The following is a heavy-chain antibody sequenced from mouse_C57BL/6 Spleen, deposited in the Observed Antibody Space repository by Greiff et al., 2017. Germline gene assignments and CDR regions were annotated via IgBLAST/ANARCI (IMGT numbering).Heavy chain of an antibody. J-gene: IGHJ4*01. CDR1: GYTFTSYT. V-gene: IGHV1-4*01. Sequence: VQLQQSGAELARPGASVKMSCKASGYTFTSYTMHWVKQRPGQGLEWIGYINPSRGYTKYNQKFKDKATLTADKSSSTAYMQLSSLTSEDSSVYYCARTGGYAMDYWGQGTSVTVSS. CDR3: ARTGGYAMDY. D-gene: IGHD1-1*02. CDR2: INPSRGYT.